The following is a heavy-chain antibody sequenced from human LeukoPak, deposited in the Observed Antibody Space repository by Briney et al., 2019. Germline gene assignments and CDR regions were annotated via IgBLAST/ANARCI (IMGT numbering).Heavy chain of an antibody. CDR1: GFTFSSYS. CDR3: AKGYCNSTSCYTDY. Sequence: PGGSLRLSCAASGFTFSSYSMNWVRQAPGKGLEWVSSISSSSSYIYYADSVKGRFTISRDNAKNSLYLQMNSLRAEDTAVYYCAKGYCNSTSCYTDYWGQGTLVTVPS. V-gene: IGHV3-21*01. CDR2: ISSSSSYI. J-gene: IGHJ4*02. D-gene: IGHD2-2*02.